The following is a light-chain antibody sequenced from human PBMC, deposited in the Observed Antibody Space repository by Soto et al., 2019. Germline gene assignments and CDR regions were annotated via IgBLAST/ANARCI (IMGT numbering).Light chain of an antibody. Sequence: EIVMTQSPATLSVSPGERATLSCRASQCISSELAWYQQRPGQPPRLLIYGASTRATGVPDRFTGSGSGSDFTLTISGLQSEDYAVYYCQQGHNWPLTFGQGTRLEI. V-gene: IGKV3-15*01. J-gene: IGKJ2*01. CDR1: QCISSE. CDR2: GAS. CDR3: QQGHNWPLT.